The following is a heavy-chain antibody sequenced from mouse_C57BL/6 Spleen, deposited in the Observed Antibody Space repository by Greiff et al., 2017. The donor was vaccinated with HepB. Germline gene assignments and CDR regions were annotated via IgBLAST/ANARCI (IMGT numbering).Heavy chain of an antibody. V-gene: IGHV1-81*01. D-gene: IGHD1-1*01. Sequence: QVQLKQSGAELARPGASVKLSCKASGYTFTSYGISWVKQRTGQGLEWIGEIYPRSGNTYYNEKFKGKATLTADKSSSTAYMELRSLTSEDSAVYFCAGSSYVGYWGQGTTLTVSS. CDR3: AGSSYVGY. CDR2: IYPRSGNT. J-gene: IGHJ2*01. CDR1: GYTFTSYG.